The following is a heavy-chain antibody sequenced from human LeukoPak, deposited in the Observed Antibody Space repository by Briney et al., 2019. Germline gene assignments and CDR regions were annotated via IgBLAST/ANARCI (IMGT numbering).Heavy chain of an antibody. J-gene: IGHJ6*03. V-gene: IGHV1-24*01. CDR2: FDPEDGET. Sequence: VASVKVSCKVSGYTLTELSMHWVRQAPGKGLEWMGGFDPEDGETIYAQKFQGRVTMTEDTSTDTAYMELSSLRSEDTAVYYCARGAPTPLYYYYYMDVWGKGTTVTVSS. CDR1: GYTLTELS. CDR3: ARGAPTPLYYYYYMDV.